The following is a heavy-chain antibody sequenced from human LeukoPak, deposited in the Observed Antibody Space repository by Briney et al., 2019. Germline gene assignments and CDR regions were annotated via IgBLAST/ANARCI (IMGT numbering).Heavy chain of an antibody. CDR1: GGSISSGGYY. D-gene: IGHD3-22*01. CDR2: IYYSGST. CDR3: XXXXXXDSSGYGMDV. V-gene: IGHV4-31*03. Sequence: SQTLSLTCTVSGGSISSGGYYWSWIRQHPGKGLEWIGYIYYSGSTYYNPSLKSRVTISVDTSKNQFSLKLSSVTAADTAVYXXXXXXXXDSSGYGMDVWGQGTTVTVSS. J-gene: IGHJ6*02.